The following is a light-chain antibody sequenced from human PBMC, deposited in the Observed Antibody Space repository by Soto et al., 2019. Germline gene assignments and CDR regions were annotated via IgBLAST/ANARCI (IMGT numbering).Light chain of an antibody. CDR1: QSISSW. CDR2: KAS. J-gene: IGKJ1*01. V-gene: IGKV1-5*03. Sequence: DIQMTQSPSTLSASVGDRVTITCRASQSISSWLAWYQQKPGKAPKLLIYKASSLESGVPSRFSGSGSGTEFTLTISSLQPDDFATYYCQHYNSYPWTFCHGTKVAIK. CDR3: QHYNSYPWT.